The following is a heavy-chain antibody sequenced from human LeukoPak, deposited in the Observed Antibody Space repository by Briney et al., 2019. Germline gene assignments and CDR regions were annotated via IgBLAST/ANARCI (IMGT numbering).Heavy chain of an antibody. CDR1: GFTFSSYD. J-gene: IGHJ6*02. V-gene: IGHV3-13*01. CDR3: ARVGVYDFWSGYYCRNYYGMDV. CDR2: IGTAGDT. D-gene: IGHD3-3*01. Sequence: PGGSLRLSCAASGFTFSSYDMHWVRQATGKGLEWVSAIGTAGDTYYPGSVKGRFTISRENAKNSLYLQMNSLRAEDTAVYYCARVGVYDFWSGYYCRNYYGMDVWGQGTTVTVSS.